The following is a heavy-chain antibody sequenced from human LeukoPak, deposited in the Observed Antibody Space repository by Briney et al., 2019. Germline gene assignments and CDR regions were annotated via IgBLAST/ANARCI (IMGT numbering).Heavy chain of an antibody. CDR3: ARANGDWVRNYY. V-gene: IGHV4-30-2*01. CDR1: GGSISSGGYY. Sequence: NPSETLSLTCTVSGGSISSGGYYWSWIRQPPGKGLEWIGYIYHSGSTYYNPSLKSRVTISVDRSKNQFSLRLSSVTAADTAVYYCARANGDWVRNYYWGQGTLVTVSS. D-gene: IGHD4-17*01. J-gene: IGHJ4*02. CDR2: IYHSGST.